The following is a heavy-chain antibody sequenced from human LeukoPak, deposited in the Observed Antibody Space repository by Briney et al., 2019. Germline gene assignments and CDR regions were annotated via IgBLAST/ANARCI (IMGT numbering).Heavy chain of an antibody. CDR3: ARDPTDSSDVYYYYYMDV. J-gene: IGHJ6*03. V-gene: IGHV1-46*01. CDR1: GYTFTSYY. Sequence: ASVKVSCKASGYTFTSYYMHWVRQAPGQGLEWMGIINPSGGSASYAQKFQGRVTMTRDMSTSTVYMELSSLRSEDTAVYYCARDPTDSSDVYYYYYMDVWGKGTTVTVSS. CDR2: INPSGGSA. D-gene: IGHD3-22*01.